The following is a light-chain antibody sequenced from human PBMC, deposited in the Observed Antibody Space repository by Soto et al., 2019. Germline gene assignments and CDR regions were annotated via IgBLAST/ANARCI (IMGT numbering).Light chain of an antibody. V-gene: IGKV1-33*01. CDR2: GAS. CDR3: QHYDNLPPFT. Sequence: DIPVTQSPSSLSASVGARVSITCQASQDIRTSLSWFQQKAGRAPKLLIYGASNLETGVPSRFRGSGSGRDFTFTISSLQPEDIATYYCQHYDNLPPFTFGPGTKVDIK. J-gene: IGKJ3*01. CDR1: QDIRTS.